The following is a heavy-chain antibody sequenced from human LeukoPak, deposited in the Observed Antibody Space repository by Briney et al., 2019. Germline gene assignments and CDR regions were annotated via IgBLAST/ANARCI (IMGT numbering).Heavy chain of an antibody. V-gene: IGHV3-7*03. J-gene: IGHJ4*02. D-gene: IGHD6-13*01. CDR3: ARGRQQMTYFDY. CDR2: IKQDGSEK. Sequence: GRSLRLSSVPSGFTSSSYWMSWVGQAPGKGLEWGANIKQDGSEKYYVDSVKGRFTISRDNAKNSLHLQVSSLRAEDTAVYYCARGRQQMTYFDYWGQGTLVTVSS. CDR1: GFTSSSYW.